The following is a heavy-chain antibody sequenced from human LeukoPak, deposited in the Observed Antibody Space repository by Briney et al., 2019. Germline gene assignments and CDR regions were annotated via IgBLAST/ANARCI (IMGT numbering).Heavy chain of an antibody. Sequence: GASVKVSCKASGYTFTGYYMHWVRQAPGQGLEWMGWINPNSGGTNYAQKFQGRVTMTRDTSISTAYMELSRLRSDDTAVYYCARDPLGYGDHYYMDVWGKGTTVTISS. J-gene: IGHJ6*03. CDR2: INPNSGGT. D-gene: IGHD4-17*01. V-gene: IGHV1-2*02. CDR3: ARDPLGYGDHYYMDV. CDR1: GYTFTGYY.